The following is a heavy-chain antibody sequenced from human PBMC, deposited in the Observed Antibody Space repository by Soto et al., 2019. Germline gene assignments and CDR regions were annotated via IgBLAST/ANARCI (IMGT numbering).Heavy chain of an antibody. V-gene: IGHV1-18*04. D-gene: IGHD1-26*01. CDR1: GYTFTSYG. Sequence: QVQLVQSGAEVKKPGASVKVSCKASGYTFTSYGISWVRQAPGQGLEWMGWISAYNGNTNYAQKLQGRVTMTTDTSTSTAYMELRSLRSDDTAVYYCARESIVGDTFYCYGMDVWGQGTTVTVSS. CDR3: ARESIVGDTFYCYGMDV. CDR2: ISAYNGNT. J-gene: IGHJ6*02.